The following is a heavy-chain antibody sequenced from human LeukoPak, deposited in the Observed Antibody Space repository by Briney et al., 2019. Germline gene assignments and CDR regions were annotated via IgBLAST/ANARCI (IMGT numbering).Heavy chain of an antibody. D-gene: IGHD3-10*01. J-gene: IGHJ4*02. CDR3: ARDYYGSGSYYKLAY. V-gene: IGHV4-34*01. Sequence: PGGSLRLSCVASEPTFSNYGMTWVRQAPGKGLEWIGEINHSGSTNYNPSLKSRVTISVDTSKNQFSLKLSSVTAADTAVYYCARDYYGSGSYYKLAYWGQGTLVTVSS. CDR2: INHSGST. CDR1: EPTFSNYG.